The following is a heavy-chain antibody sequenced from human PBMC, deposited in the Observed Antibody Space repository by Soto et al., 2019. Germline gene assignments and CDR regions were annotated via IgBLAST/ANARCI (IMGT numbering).Heavy chain of an antibody. CDR3: ARDDDYGGGGYFDY. V-gene: IGHV1-69*01. CDR1: GGTFSSYA. J-gene: IGHJ4*02. Sequence: QVQLVQSGAEVKKPGSSVKVSCKASGGTFSSYAISWVRQAPGQGLEWMGGIIPIFGTANYAQKFQGRVTITADESTSTAYMELSSVRAEDTAVCYCARDDDYGGGGYFDYWGQGTLVTVSS. D-gene: IGHD4-17*01. CDR2: IIPIFGTA.